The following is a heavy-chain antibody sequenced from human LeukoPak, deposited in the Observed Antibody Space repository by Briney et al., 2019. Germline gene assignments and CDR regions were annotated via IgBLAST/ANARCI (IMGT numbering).Heavy chain of an antibody. CDR2: IYSGGRT. D-gene: IGHD3-10*01. Sequence: PGGSLRLSCAASGFTFSTYWMHWVRQAPGKGLEWVSVIYSGGRTYYADSVKGRFTISRDNSRNTLYLQMNSLRAEDTAVYYCARGLGRELDGAFDIWGQGTMVTVPS. CDR3: ARGLGRELDGAFDI. V-gene: IGHV3-53*01. J-gene: IGHJ3*02. CDR1: GFTFSTYW.